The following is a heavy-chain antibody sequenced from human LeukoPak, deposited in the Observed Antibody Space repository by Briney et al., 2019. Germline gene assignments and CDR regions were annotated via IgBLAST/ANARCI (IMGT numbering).Heavy chain of an antibody. CDR2: ISYDGSNK. CDR1: GFTFSSYA. Sequence: GGSLRLSCAASGFTFSSYAMHWVRQAPGKGLEWVAVISYDGSNKYYADSVKGRFTISRDNSKNTLYLQMNSLRAEDTAVYYCASPAPEYYYGSGGYMNYWGQGTLVTVSS. V-gene: IGHV3-30-3*01. J-gene: IGHJ4*02. CDR3: ASPAPEYYYGSGGYMNY. D-gene: IGHD3-10*01.